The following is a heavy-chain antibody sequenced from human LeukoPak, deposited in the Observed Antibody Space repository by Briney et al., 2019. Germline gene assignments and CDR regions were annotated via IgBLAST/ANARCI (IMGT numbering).Heavy chain of an antibody. CDR1: GFTFSTYA. D-gene: IGHD2-2*01. CDR2: ISSSGGSP. CDR3: AKDQALSLSSSRALDY. J-gene: IGHJ4*02. Sequence: GGSLRLSCVASGFTFSTYALSWVRQAPGKGLEWVSAISSSGGSPYYADSVNGRFTISRDNSKNTLYLRMNSLRAEDTALYYCAKDQALSLSSSRALDYWGQGTLVTVSS. V-gene: IGHV3-23*01.